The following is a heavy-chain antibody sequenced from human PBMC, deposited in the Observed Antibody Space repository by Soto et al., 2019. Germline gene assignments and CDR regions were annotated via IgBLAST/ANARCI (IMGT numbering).Heavy chain of an antibody. CDR1: GYTFTSYG. CDR2: ISAYNWNT. J-gene: IGHJ5*02. D-gene: IGHD5-12*01. V-gene: IGHV1-18*01. CDR3: ARDLGSGYDMGDLWFDP. Sequence: QVQLVQSGAEVKKPGASVKVSCKASGYTFTSYGISWVRQAPGQGLEWMGWISAYNWNTNYAQKLQGRVTMTTDTSTSTAYMELRSLRSDDTAVYYCARDLGSGYDMGDLWFDPWGQGTLVTVSS.